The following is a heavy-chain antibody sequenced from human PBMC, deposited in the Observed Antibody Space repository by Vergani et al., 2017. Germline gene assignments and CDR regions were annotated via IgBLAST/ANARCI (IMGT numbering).Heavy chain of an antibody. CDR2: IYYSGST. D-gene: IGHD3-16*01. V-gene: IGHV4-59*01. J-gene: IGHJ5*02. Sequence: QVQLQESGPGLVKPSETLSLTCTVSGCSISSYYWSWIRQPPGKGLEWIGYIYYSGSTNYNPSLKSRVTISVDTSKNQFSLKLSSVTAADTAVYYCARVTVGHWFDPWGQGTLVTVSS. CDR3: ARVTVGHWFDP. CDR1: GCSISSYY.